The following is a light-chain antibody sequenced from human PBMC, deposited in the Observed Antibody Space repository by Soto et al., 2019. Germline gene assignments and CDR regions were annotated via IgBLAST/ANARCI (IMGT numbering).Light chain of an antibody. Sequence: QSVLTQPASVSGSPGQSITISYTGTSSDVGAYDFVSWYQQHPDKAPKLMIYEVSNRPSGVSNRFSGSKSVNTATLTISELQAEDEADYYCSSYTSSSTRVFGTGTKVTVL. J-gene: IGLJ1*01. CDR2: EVS. CDR3: SSYTSSSTRV. CDR1: SSDVGAYDF. V-gene: IGLV2-14*03.